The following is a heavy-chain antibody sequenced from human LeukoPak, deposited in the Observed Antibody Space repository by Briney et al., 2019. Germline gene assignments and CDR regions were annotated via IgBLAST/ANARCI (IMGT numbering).Heavy chain of an antibody. CDR1: GFTFSSYA. J-gene: IGHJ4*02. V-gene: IGHV3-23*05. D-gene: IGHD3-3*01. CDR3: VTNWNCDY. Sequence: PGGSLRLSCTASGFTFSSYAMTWVRQAPGKGLELLSIITSSGSNTYYADSVKGRFTISRDNSKSTLYLQMDSLRAEDTAVYFCVTNWNCDYWGQGTLVTVSS. CDR2: ITSSGSNT.